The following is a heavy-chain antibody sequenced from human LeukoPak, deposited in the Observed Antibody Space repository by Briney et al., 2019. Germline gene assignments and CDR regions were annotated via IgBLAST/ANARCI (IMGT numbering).Heavy chain of an antibody. D-gene: IGHD2-2*01. CDR1: GGSFSGYY. Sequence: SETLSLTCAVYGGSFSGYYWSWIRQPPGKGLEWIGENNHSGSTNYNPSLKSRVTISVDTSKNQFSLKLSSVTAADTAVYYCARSLGGYCSSTSCYNWFDPWGQGTLVTVSS. V-gene: IGHV4-34*01. J-gene: IGHJ5*02. CDR3: ARSLGGYCSSTSCYNWFDP. CDR2: NNHSGST.